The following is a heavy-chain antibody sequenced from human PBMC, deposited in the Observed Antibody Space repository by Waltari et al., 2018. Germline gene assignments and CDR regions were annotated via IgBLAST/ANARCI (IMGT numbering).Heavy chain of an antibody. Sequence: EVQLVESGGGLVQPGGSLRLSCSASGFTFSSFSMHWVRQDPGNGLEYVLAVSNNGDSAYDADSVKGRFIISRDKSKNTLYLQMTSLKAEDTAVYYCVKDGPGAGWGDYDYWGQGTLVTVSS. CDR2: VSNNGDSA. V-gene: IGHV3-64D*08. CDR1: GFTFSSFS. D-gene: IGHD3-16*01. CDR3: VKDGPGAGWGDYDY. J-gene: IGHJ4*02.